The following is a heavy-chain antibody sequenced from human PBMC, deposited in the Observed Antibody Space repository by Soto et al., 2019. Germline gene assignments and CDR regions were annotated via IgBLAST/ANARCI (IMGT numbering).Heavy chain of an antibody. D-gene: IGHD3-16*01. CDR3: AKWNGGFDY. J-gene: IGHJ4*02. V-gene: IGHV3-30*18. CDR1: GFTFISYG. Sequence: QVQLVESGGGVVQPGRSLRLSCAASGFTFISYGIHWVRQAPGKGLEWVAVISDDGSYKYYADSGKARFTISRDNSKNTLYLQMNSLRAEDTAVYYCAKWNGGFDYWGQGTLVTVSS. CDR2: ISDDGSYK.